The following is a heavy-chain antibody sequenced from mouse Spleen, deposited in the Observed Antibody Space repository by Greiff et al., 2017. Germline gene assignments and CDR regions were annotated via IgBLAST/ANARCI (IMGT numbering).Heavy chain of an antibody. V-gene: IGHV1-81*01. CDR3: ARWLLRDWYFDV. CDR1: GYTFTSYG. D-gene: IGHD2-3*01. Sequence: VQLQQSGAELARPGASVKLSCKASGYTFTSYGISWVKQRPGQGLEWIGEIYPRSGNTYYNEKFKGKATLTADKSSSTAYMELRSLTSEDSAVYFCARWLLRDWYFDVWGAGTTVTVSS. CDR2: IYPRSGNT. J-gene: IGHJ1*01.